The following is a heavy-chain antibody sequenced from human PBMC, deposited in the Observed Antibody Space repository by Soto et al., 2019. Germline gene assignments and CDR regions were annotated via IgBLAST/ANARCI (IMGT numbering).Heavy chain of an antibody. D-gene: IGHD6-19*01. Sequence: EAQLLESGGGLVQPGGSLRLSCAASGFTFSSYAMNWVPQGPGKGLGWVSVISGSGGSTYYADSVKGRFTISRDNSNNTLQLQLNSLRAEDTAVYYWASRSSGWYFDYWGQGTLVTVSS. CDR2: ISGSGGST. J-gene: IGHJ4*02. V-gene: IGHV3-23*01. CDR3: ASRSSGWYFDY. CDR1: GFTFSSYA.